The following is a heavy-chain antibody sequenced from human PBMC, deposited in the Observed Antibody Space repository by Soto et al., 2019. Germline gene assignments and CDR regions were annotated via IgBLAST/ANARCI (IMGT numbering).Heavy chain of an antibody. D-gene: IGHD6-13*01. J-gene: IGHJ4*02. Sequence: GGSLRLSCAASGFTFRNYAMSWVRQAPGKGLEWVSSISGSGDTTYYADSVKGRFTISRDNSKNTLYLQMNSLRVEDTALYYCAKADYSYSWAPGDYWGQGTLVTVSS. V-gene: IGHV3-23*01. CDR1: GFTFRNYA. CDR2: ISGSGDTT. CDR3: AKADYSYSWAPGDY.